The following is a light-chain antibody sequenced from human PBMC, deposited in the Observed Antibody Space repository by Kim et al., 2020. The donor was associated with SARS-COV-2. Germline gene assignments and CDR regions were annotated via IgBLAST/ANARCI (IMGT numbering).Light chain of an antibody. Sequence: SPGERATLSCRACQSVSSSLAWYQQKPGQAPRLLIYDASNRATGIPARFSGSGSGTDFTLTISSLEPEDFAVYYCQQRSNWPTWTFGQGTKVDIK. CDR3: QQRSNWPTWT. CDR2: DAS. J-gene: IGKJ1*01. V-gene: IGKV3-11*01. CDR1: QSVSSS.